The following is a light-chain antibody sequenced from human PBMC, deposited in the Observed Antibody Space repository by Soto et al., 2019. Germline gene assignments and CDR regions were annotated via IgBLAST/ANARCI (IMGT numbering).Light chain of an antibody. CDR2: GAS. V-gene: IGKV3-15*01. Sequence: EIVMTQSPATLSVSPGERATLACRASRNINRKLAWYQQKPGQAPRRLISGASTRATGIPARFSGSGSGTEVTLTISSLQSEDFAGYYCQQYYDYPPLIFGGGTKVEIQ. CDR3: QQYYDYPPLI. CDR1: RNINRK. J-gene: IGKJ4*01.